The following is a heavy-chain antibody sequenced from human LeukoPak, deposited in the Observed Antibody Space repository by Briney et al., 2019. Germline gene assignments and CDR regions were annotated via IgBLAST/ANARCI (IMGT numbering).Heavy chain of an antibody. V-gene: IGHV3-30*18. CDR1: GFTFSSYG. Sequence: GGSLRLSCAASGFTFSSYGMHWVRQAPGKGLEWVAVISYDGSNKYYADSVKGRFTISRDNSKNTLYLQMNSLRAEDTAVYYCAKGTFDYWGQGTLVTVSS. CDR3: AKGTFDY. CDR2: ISYDGSNK. J-gene: IGHJ4*02.